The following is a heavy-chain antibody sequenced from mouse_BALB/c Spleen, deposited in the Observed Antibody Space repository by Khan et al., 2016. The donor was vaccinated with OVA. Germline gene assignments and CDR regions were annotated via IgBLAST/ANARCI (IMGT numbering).Heavy chain of an antibody. CDR2: IYPGNGYT. CDR3: AAAYYRNYFDY. Sequence: VQLKQSGAELGRPGASVKLSCKTSGFTFTSYGIKWVKQRPGQGLEWIGYIYPGNGYTVYNEKFQGKATLTSDKSSSTAYMQLRSLTSDDSAIYFCAAAYYRNYFDYWGQGTTLTVSS. J-gene: IGHJ2*01. CDR1: GFTFTSYG. D-gene: IGHD2-14*01. V-gene: IGHV1S134*01.